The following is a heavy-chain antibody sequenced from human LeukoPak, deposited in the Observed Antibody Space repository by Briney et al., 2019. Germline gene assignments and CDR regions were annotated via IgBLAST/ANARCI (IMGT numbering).Heavy chain of an antibody. V-gene: IGHV4-34*01. CDR2: INHSGST. CDR3: ARRREYSSSEGPNNNWFDP. D-gene: IGHD6-6*01. CDR1: GGSFSGYY. Sequence: PSETLSLTCAVYGGSFSGYYWSWIRQPPGKGLEWIGEINHSGSTNYNPSLKSRVTTSVDTSKNQFSLKLSSVTAADTAVYYCARRREYSSSEGPNNNWFDPWGQGTLVTVSS. J-gene: IGHJ5*02.